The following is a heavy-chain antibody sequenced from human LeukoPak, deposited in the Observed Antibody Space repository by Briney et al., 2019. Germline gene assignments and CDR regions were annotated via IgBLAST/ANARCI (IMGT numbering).Heavy chain of an antibody. Sequence: SETLSPICTVSGVSISDHYWSWFRQPPGRGLEWIAYVHSSGTTNYNPSLKSRVTISIDTSKNQVSLKVSSVTAADTAVYYCARHLSSGTYPLDYWGQGALVTVSS. J-gene: IGHJ4*02. CDR1: GVSISDHY. CDR2: VHSSGTT. CDR3: ARHLSSGTYPLDY. D-gene: IGHD1-26*01. V-gene: IGHV4-59*08.